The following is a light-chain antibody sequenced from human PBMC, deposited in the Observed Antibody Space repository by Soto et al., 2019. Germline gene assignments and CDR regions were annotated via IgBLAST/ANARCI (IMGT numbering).Light chain of an antibody. V-gene: IGKV1-39*01. CDR2: AAS. CDR3: QQIHSTSSYT. J-gene: IGKJ2*01. CDR1: QNIRNY. Sequence: DIQMTQSPSSLSASVGDRVTITCRASQNIRNYLNWYQQRPGKQPYLLVYAASNLRGGGPSSVSGRGSGAVVTLTIISLQPEDFATFYCQQIHSTSSYTFGQGTRVDIK.